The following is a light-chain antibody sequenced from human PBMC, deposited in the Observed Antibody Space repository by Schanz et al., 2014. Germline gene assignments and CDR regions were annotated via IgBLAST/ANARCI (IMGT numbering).Light chain of an antibody. Sequence: DIQMTQSPSTLSASVGDRVTITCQASQDITNHLNWYQQKPGKAPKLLIYAASSLQSGVPSRFSGSGSGTEFTLTISSLQPDDFATYYCQEYQTSLATFGQGTKVEIK. CDR1: QDITNH. CDR2: AAS. V-gene: IGKV1-33*01. J-gene: IGKJ1*01. CDR3: QEYQTSLAT.